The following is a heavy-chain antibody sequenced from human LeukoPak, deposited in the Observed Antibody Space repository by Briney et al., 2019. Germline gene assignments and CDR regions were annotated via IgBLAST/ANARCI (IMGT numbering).Heavy chain of an antibody. D-gene: IGHD2-2*01. CDR3: AGVDCSSTSCSHSYFDY. J-gene: IGHJ4*02. V-gene: IGHV1-69*05. Sequence: ASVKVSCKASGGTLSSYAISWVRQAPGQGLEWMGGIIPIFGTANYAQKFQGRVTITTDESTSTAYMELSSLRSEDTAVYYCAGVDCSSTSCSHSYFDYWGQGTLVTVSS. CDR2: IIPIFGTA. CDR1: GGTLSSYA.